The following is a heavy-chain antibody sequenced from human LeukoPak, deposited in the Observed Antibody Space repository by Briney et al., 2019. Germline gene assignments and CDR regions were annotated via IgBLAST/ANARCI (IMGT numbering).Heavy chain of an antibody. V-gene: IGHV1-2*06. CDR1: GYTFTGYY. J-gene: IGHJ5*01. CDR3: ARVPNGYSSSWYVS. CDR2: INPNSGGT. Sequence: ASVKVSCKASGYTFTGYYMHWVRQAPGQGLEWMGRINPNSGGTNYAQKFQGRVTMTRDTSVSTAYMELSRLRSDDTAVYYCARVPNGYSSSWYVSWGQGTLVTVSS. D-gene: IGHD6-13*01.